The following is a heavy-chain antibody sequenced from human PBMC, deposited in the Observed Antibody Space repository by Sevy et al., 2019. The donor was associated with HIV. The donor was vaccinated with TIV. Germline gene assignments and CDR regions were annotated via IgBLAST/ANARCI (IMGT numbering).Heavy chain of an antibody. D-gene: IGHD6-6*01. CDR1: GFTFSSYG. Sequence: GGSPRLSCAASGFTFSSYGMHWVRQAPGKGLEWVAVISYDGSNKYYADSVKGRFTISRDNSKNTLYLQMNSLRAEDTAVYYCAKDGELEYSSSSGVGPYYYYGMDVWGQGTTVTVSS. V-gene: IGHV3-30*18. CDR2: ISYDGSNK. CDR3: AKDGELEYSSSSGVGPYYYYGMDV. J-gene: IGHJ6*02.